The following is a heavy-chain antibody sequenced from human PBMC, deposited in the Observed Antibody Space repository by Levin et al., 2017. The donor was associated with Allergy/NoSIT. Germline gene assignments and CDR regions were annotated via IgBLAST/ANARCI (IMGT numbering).Heavy chain of an antibody. CDR3: AKDRDGYNFDAVDI. CDR2: ISWNSNKR. Sequence: SLKISCAASGFVFDDYAMHWVRQAPGKGLEWVAGISWNSNKRTYADSAKGRFTISRDNGKNSLYLQMDNLRVEDTALYYCAKDRDGYNFDAVDIWGQGTLVTVS. V-gene: IGHV3-9*01. CDR1: GFVFDDYA. D-gene: IGHD5-24*01. J-gene: IGHJ3*02.